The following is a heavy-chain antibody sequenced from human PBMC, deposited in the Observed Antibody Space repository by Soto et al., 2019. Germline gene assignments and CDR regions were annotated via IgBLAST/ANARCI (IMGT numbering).Heavy chain of an antibody. CDR1: GGSISSGGYY. J-gene: IGHJ6*02. Sequence: QVQLQESGPGLVKPSQTLSLTCTVSGGSISSGGYYWSWIRQHPGKGLEWIGYIYYSGSTYYNPPLKSRVTISVDTSKNQFSLKLSSVTAADTAVYYCARDIPLYGSGTYGMDVWGQGTTVTVSS. CDR3: ARDIPLYGSGTYGMDV. V-gene: IGHV4-31*03. D-gene: IGHD3-10*01. CDR2: IYYSGST.